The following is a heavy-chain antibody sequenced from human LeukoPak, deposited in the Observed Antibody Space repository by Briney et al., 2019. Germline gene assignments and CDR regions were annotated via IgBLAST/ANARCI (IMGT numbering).Heavy chain of an antibody. CDR2: IYYSGST. J-gene: IGHJ4*02. CDR3: ARGGWSLDY. D-gene: IGHD2-15*01. CDR1: GGSISSHY. V-gene: IGHV4-59*11. Sequence: SETLSLTCAVYGGSISSHYWSWIRQPPGKGLEWIGYIYYSGSTDYNPSLKSRVTITVATSKNQFSLKLSSVTAADTAVYYCARGGWSLDYWGQGTLVTVSS.